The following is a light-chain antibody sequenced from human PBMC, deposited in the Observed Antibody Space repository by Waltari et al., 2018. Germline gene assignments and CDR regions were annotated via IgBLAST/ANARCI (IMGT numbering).Light chain of an antibody. CDR2: DVS. V-gene: IGLV2-14*03. Sequence: QSALTQPASVPGSPGQSITFSCTGAFSDVGAYDYVSWYQPLPGRAPKLLIYDVSHRPSGVSDRLSGSKSGNTASLTISGLQPEDEADYYCSSYTTRGTWVFGGGTKLTVL. CDR3: SSYTTRGTWV. CDR1: FSDVGAYDY. J-gene: IGLJ3*02.